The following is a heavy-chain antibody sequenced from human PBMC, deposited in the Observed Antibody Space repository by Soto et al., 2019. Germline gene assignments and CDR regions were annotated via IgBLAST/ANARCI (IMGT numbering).Heavy chain of an antibody. J-gene: IGHJ6*02. CDR2: IWYDGSNK. CDR1: GFTFRNHA. CDR3: ARDGQQPAPYSLDV. D-gene: IGHD6-13*01. V-gene: IGHV3-33*01. Sequence: QVQLVESGGGVVQPGTSLRLSCTTSGFTFRNHAMHWVRQAPGKGLEWVAQIWYDGSNKYYADSVKGRFTISRDNSRNMVYVQMNSLRVEDTAVYYCARDGQQPAPYSLDVWGQGTSATVSS.